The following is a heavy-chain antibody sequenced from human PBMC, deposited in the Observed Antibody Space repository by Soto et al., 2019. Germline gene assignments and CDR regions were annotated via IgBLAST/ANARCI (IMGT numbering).Heavy chain of an antibody. Sequence: SETLSLTCAVYGGSFSGYYWSWIRQPPGKGLEWIGEINHSGSTNYNPSLKSRVTLSVDTSKNQFSLKLSSVTAADTAVYYCARLYGFNDYYYGMGVWGQGTTVTVSS. D-gene: IGHD2-8*01. V-gene: IGHV4-34*01. CDR2: INHSGST. CDR1: GGSFSGYY. CDR3: ARLYGFNDYYYGMGV. J-gene: IGHJ6*02.